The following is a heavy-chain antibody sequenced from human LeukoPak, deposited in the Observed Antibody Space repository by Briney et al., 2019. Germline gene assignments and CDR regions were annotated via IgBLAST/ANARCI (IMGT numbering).Heavy chain of an antibody. D-gene: IGHD1-14*01. J-gene: IGHJ6*02. V-gene: IGHV3-66*02. CDR1: GFPVRSNY. Sequence: GGSLRLSCAASGFPVRSNYMSWVRQAPGKGVEGVSVIYSGGSTYYAVSVKGRFTISRDNSKNTLYLQMNSLRAEDTAVYYCARETTGYYYGMDVWGQGTAVTVSS. CDR3: ARETTGYYYGMDV. CDR2: IYSGGST.